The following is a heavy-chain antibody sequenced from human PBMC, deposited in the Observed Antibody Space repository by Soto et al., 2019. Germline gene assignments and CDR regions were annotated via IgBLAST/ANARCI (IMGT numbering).Heavy chain of an antibody. V-gene: IGHV4-61*01. D-gene: IGHD3-22*01. Sequence: SETLSLTCTVFGGSVSSGSYYWSWIRQPPGKGLEGIGDIYHSGGANYNPSLKSLVIICVDPSKNQFSLKLSSVTAADTAVYYCARDMYYYDSSGYYRWFPPWGQGTLVTVFS. CDR3: ARDMYYYDSSGYYRWFPP. J-gene: IGHJ5*02. CDR2: IYHSGGA. CDR1: GGSVSSGSYY.